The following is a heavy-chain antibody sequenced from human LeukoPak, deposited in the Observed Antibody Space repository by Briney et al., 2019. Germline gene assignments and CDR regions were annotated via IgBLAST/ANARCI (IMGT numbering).Heavy chain of an antibody. V-gene: IGHV3-20*04. CDR2: INWSGSST. D-gene: IGHD4-17*01. CDR3: ARLGGGTTVTT. J-gene: IGHJ5*02. CDR1: GFTFDDYG. Sequence: GGSLRLSCVASGFTFDDYGMSWVRQAPGKGLEWVSGINWSGSSTGYADSVKGRFTISRDNAKNSLYLQMNSLRAEDTALYYCARLGGGTTVTTWGQGTLVTVSS.